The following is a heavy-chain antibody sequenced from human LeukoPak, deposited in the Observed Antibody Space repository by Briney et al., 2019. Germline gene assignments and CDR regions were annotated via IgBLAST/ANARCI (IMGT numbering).Heavy chain of an antibody. J-gene: IGHJ5*02. CDR1: GASINSSNYF. CDR2: IFHSGST. Sequence: SETLSLTCTVSGASINSSNYFWGWIRQPQPPGKGLEWIASIFHSGSTYYNPSLTSLVTISVDTSKNQFSLRLSSVTAADTAVYYCARQETSSGWFENWFDPWGQGTLVTVSS. V-gene: IGHV4-39*01. CDR3: ARQETSSGWFENWFDP. D-gene: IGHD6-19*01.